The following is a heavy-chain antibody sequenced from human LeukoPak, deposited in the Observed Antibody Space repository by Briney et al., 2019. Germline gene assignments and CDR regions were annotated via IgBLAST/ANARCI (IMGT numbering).Heavy chain of an antibody. V-gene: IGHV3-15*01. CDR1: GFKFSDAW. D-gene: IGHD1-26*01. CDR2: MKSKGSGGTI. Sequence: GGSLRLSCEASGFKFSDAWMNWVRQAPGKGLEWVGRMKSKGSGGTIDYAAPVKGRFTISRDDSKNTLFLQMRSLQAEDTAVYYCPWDGTFYYDMAVWGQGTTVTVS. J-gene: IGHJ6*02. CDR3: PWDGTFYYDMAV.